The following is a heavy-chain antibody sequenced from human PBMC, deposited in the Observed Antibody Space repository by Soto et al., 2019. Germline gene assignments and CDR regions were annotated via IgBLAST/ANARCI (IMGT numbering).Heavy chain of an antibody. CDR2: IHNSGST. J-gene: IGHJ6*02. V-gene: IGHV4-59*01. CDR1: GGSITSYY. CDR3: ARDNTGMDV. Sequence: SETLPLTCTVSGGSITSYYWIWMRQPPGKGLEWIGYIHNSGSTNYNPSLKGRVTISVDTSKNQFSLKLSSVTAADTAVYYCARDNTGMDVWGQGTTVTVSS.